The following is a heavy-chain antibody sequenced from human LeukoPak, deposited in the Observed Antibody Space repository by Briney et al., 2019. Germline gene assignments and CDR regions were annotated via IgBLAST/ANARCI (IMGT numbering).Heavy chain of an antibody. D-gene: IGHD3-22*01. V-gene: IGHV3-15*01. J-gene: IGHJ4*02. CDR1: GFTFSNAW. Sequence: GGSLRLSCAASGFTFSNAWMSWVRQAPVKGLEWVGRIKSKTDGGTTDYAAPVKGRFTISRDDSKNTLYLQMNSLKTEDTAVYYCTRGHYYDSSGYGWGQGTLVTVSS. CDR2: IKSKTDGGTT. CDR3: TRGHYYDSSGYG.